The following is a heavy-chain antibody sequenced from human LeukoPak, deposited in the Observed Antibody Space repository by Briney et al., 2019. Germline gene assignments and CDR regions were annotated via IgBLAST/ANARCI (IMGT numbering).Heavy chain of an antibody. CDR3: ARDQSGRGWYY. Sequence: PGGSLRLSCGASGFTFSRYWMSWVRQAPGEGLEWVANINEDGSETNYVDSAKGRFTISRDNAKDSLYLQMNSLRVEDTAVYYCARDQSGRGWYYWGQGTLVTVSS. CDR1: GFTFSRYW. CDR2: INEDGSET. V-gene: IGHV3-7*04. J-gene: IGHJ4*02. D-gene: IGHD6-19*01.